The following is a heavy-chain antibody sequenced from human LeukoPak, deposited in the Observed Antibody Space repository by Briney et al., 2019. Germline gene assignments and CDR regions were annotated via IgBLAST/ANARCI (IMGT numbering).Heavy chain of an antibody. CDR1: GFTFSNAW. V-gene: IGHV3-15*01. Sequence: KTGGSLRLSCEASGFTFSNAWMSWVRQAPGKGLEWVGRIKSRTDGGTTDYAAPVKGRFTISRDDSKNTLFLQMKSLKTEDTAVYYCTTEGYRSGWWAAFVIWGQGTMVTVSS. J-gene: IGHJ3*02. D-gene: IGHD6-19*01. CDR3: TTEGYRSGWWAAFVI. CDR2: IKSRTDGGTT.